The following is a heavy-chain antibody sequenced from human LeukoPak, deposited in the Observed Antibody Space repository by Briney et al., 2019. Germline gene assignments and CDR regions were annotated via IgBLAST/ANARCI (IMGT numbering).Heavy chain of an antibody. CDR1: GCSISSSSYF. J-gene: IGHJ6*03. V-gene: IGHV4-39*01. CDR2: VHYNGST. D-gene: IGHD3-10*01. CDR3: ARQLYVSGSYYAPMDV. Sequence: PSETLSLTCSVSGCSISSSSYFWGWIRPPPGKGLEWIASVHYNGSTYYNPYLKSRLTISADTTKNQFTLELSSVTTADTALYFCARQLYVSGSYYAPMDVWGKGTTVTISS.